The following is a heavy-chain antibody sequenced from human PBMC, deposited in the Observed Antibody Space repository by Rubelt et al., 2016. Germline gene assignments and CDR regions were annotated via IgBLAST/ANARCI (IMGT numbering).Heavy chain of an antibody. Sequence: EVQLVESGGGLVQPGGSLRLSCAASGFTFSSYSMNWVRQAPGKGLEWVSYISSSSSTIYYADSVKGRFTISRDNAKNSLYLQTNSLRAEDTAVYYCAGVGANNWFDPWGQGTLVTVSS. J-gene: IGHJ5*02. V-gene: IGHV3-48*04. CDR3: AGVGANNWFDP. CDR2: ISSSSSTI. CDR1: GFTFSSYS. D-gene: IGHD1-26*01.